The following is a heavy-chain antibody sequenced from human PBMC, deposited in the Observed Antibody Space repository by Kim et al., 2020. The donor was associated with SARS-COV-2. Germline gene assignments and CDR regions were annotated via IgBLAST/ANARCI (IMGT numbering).Heavy chain of an antibody. CDR3: ARGMGKDFDY. D-gene: IGHD7-27*01. CDR2: ST. V-gene: IGHV4-34*01. J-gene: IGHJ4*02. Sequence: STNSHPSLTSRVTISVDTSKNQFSLKLSSVTAADTAVYYCARGMGKDFDYWGQGTLVTVSS.